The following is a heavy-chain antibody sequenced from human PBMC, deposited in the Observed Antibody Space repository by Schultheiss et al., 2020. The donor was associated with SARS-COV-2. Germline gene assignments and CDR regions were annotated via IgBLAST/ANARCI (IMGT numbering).Heavy chain of an antibody. Sequence: GGSLRLSCAASGFTVSSNYMSWVRQAPGKGLEWVSYISSSSSYTNYADSVKGRFTISRDNSKNTLYLEMSSLRAEDTALYYCARASRSSSTSSYAFDIWGQGTMVTVSS. J-gene: IGHJ3*02. V-gene: IGHV3-11*05. CDR2: ISSSSSYT. D-gene: IGHD2-2*01. CDR3: ARASRSSSTSSYAFDI. CDR1: GFTVSSNY.